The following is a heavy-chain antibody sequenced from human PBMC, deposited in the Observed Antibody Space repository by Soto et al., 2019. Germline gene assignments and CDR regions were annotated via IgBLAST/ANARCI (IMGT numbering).Heavy chain of an antibody. D-gene: IGHD6-25*01. J-gene: IGHJ4*02. V-gene: IGHV1-69*13. CDR3: ARDPPSDWYSSDRYFDY. CDR2: IIPIFGTA. CDR1: GGTFSSYA. Sequence: SVKVSCKASGGTFSSYAISWVRQAPGQGLEWMGGIIPIFGTANYAQKFQGRVTITADESTSTAYMELSSLRSEDTAVYYCARDPPSDWYSSDRYFDYWGQGTLVTVSS.